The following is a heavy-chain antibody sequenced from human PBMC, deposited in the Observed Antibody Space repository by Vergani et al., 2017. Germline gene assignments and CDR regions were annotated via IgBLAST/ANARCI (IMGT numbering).Heavy chain of an antibody. Sequence: QVQLVESGGGVVQPGRSLRLSCAASGFTFSSYGMHWVRQAPGKGLEWVAVIWYDGSNKYYADSVKGRFTISRANSKNTLYLQMNSRRAEDTAVYYCAREAQLWLIDYWGQGTLVTVSS. J-gene: IGHJ4*02. D-gene: IGHD5-18*01. V-gene: IGHV3-33*01. CDR1: GFTFSSYG. CDR3: AREAQLWLIDY. CDR2: IWYDGSNK.